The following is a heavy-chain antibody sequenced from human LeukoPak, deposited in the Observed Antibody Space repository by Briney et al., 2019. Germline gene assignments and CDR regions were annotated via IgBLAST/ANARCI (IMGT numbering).Heavy chain of an antibody. V-gene: IGHV3-23*01. J-gene: IGHJ4*02. CDR1: KFTFSHYG. D-gene: IGHD6-19*01. CDR3: AKGATEWLVGPRWFDY. CDR2: ISGSGGST. Sequence: PGGSLRLSCTASKFTFSHYGMQWVRQAPGKGLEWVSAISGSGGSTYYADSVKGRFTISRDNSKNTLYLQMNSLRAEDTAVYYCAKGATEWLVGPRWFDYWGQGTLVTVSS.